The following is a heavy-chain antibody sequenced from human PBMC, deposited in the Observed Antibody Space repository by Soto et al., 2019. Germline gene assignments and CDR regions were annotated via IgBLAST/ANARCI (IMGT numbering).Heavy chain of an antibody. Sequence: SETLSLTCTVSGGSIISDYSSWIRQPPGKRLDWIGYIYYSGITTYNPSLTSRVTISVDTSKNQVSLKLSSVTAADTAVYYCARGYGGFDYWGQGTLVTVSS. D-gene: IGHD5-18*01. CDR3: ARGYGGFDY. J-gene: IGHJ4*02. V-gene: IGHV4-59*12. CDR1: GGSIISDY. CDR2: IYYSGIT.